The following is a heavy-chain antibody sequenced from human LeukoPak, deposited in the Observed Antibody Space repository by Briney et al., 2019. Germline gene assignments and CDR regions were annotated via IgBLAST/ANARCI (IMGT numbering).Heavy chain of an antibody. CDR1: GFTFSNAW. CDR3: TTHREYCSSTSCYIGYAFDI. Sequence: GGSLRLSCAASGFTFSNAWMSWVRQAPGKGLEWVGRIKSKTDGGTTDYAAPVKGRFTISRDDSKNTLYLQMNSLKTEDTAVYYCTTHREYCSSTSCYIGYAFDIWGQGTMVTVSS. V-gene: IGHV3-15*01. D-gene: IGHD2-2*02. J-gene: IGHJ3*02. CDR2: IKSKTDGGTT.